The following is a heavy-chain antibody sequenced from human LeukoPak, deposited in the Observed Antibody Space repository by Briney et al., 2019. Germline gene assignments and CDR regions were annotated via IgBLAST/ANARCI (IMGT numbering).Heavy chain of an antibody. Sequence: ASVKVSCKASGYTFTSYGISWVRQAPGQGLEWMGWISGSNGNTNYAQKLQGRVTMTTDTSTSTAYMELRSLRSDDTAVYYCARDTAMVSLDYWGQGTLVTVSS. CDR1: GYTFTSYG. D-gene: IGHD5-18*01. CDR2: ISGSNGNT. J-gene: IGHJ4*02. CDR3: ARDTAMVSLDY. V-gene: IGHV1-18*01.